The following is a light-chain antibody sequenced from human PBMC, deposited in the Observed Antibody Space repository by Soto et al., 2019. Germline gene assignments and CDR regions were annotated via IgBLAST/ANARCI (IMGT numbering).Light chain of an antibody. Sequence: ETVLTQSPCTLALSAGERAALSCSASQSVSSSSLAWYQQRPGQAPRLLIYGTSSRATGIPDRFSGSGSGTDFTLTISRLETEDFAVFYCQQYGTSEIIFGQGTRLEIK. CDR3: QQYGTSEII. J-gene: IGKJ5*01. CDR2: GTS. V-gene: IGKV3-20*01. CDR1: QSVSSSS.